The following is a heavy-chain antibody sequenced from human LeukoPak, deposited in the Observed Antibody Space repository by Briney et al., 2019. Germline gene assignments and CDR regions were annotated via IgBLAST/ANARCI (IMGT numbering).Heavy chain of an antibody. CDR2: INHSGST. CDR3: ARDAPVGYSSSWYGY. J-gene: IGHJ4*02. CDR1: GGSFSGYY. D-gene: IGHD6-13*01. Sequence: KPPETLSLTCAVYGGSFSGYYWSWIRQPPGKGLEWIGEINHSGSTNYNPSLKSRVTISVDTSKNQFSLKLSSVTAADTAVYYCARDAPVGYSSSWYGYWGQGTLVTVSS. V-gene: IGHV4-34*01.